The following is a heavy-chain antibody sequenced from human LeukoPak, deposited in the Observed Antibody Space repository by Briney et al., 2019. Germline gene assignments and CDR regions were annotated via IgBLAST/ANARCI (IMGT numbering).Heavy chain of an antibody. V-gene: IGHV3-7*01. D-gene: IGHD1-26*01. J-gene: IGHJ3*01. Sequence: GGSLRLSCAASGFTFSYHWMAWVRQAPGKGLEWVASIKLDGSEQYYLDSVKGRFAISRNNAKNLMNLQMNILRAEDTAIYYCARDGGIINAFDVWGQGTAVTVSS. CDR1: GFTFSYHW. CDR3: ARDGGIINAFDV. CDR2: IKLDGSEQ.